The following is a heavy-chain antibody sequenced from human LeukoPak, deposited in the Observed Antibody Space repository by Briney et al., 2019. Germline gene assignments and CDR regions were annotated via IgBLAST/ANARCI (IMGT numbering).Heavy chain of an antibody. CDR2: IYNSGST. Sequence: PSETLSLTCTVSGDSFSYFYWSWIRQPPGKGLEWIGYIYNSGSTNYNPSLKSRVTISVDTSKNQFSLKLSSVTAADTAVYYCARHGGRGERRAALDYWGQGTLVTVSS. J-gene: IGHJ4*02. D-gene: IGHD6-6*01. CDR3: ARHGGRGERRAALDY. CDR1: GDSFSYFY. V-gene: IGHV4-59*08.